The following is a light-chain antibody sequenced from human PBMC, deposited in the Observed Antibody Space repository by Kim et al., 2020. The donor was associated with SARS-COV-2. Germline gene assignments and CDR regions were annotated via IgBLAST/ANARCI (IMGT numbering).Light chain of an antibody. CDR1: QDIGTW. V-gene: IGKV1D-12*01. Sequence: DIQMTQSPSFVSASVGDTVTFTCRASQDIGTWVSWYQQKPGTAPKLLIYRASTLENGVPSRFSGSGSGTEFRLTISGLQPEDFAAFFCQQGKNLPPTFGGGTKVDIK. CDR3: QQGKNLPPT. CDR2: RAS. J-gene: IGKJ4*01.